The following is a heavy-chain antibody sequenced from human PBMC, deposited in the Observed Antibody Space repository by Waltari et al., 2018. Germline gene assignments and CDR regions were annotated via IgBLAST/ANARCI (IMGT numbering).Heavy chain of an antibody. V-gene: IGHV4-59*11. Sequence: QVQLQESGPGLVKPSETLSLTCTVSGGSISRHYWSWIRQPPGKGREWIGYIYYSGSTNHNPSLQSRVTISVDTSKNQFSLKLSSVTAADTAVYYCARKEHMTDAFDIWGQGTMVTVSS. CDR3: ARKEHMTDAFDI. D-gene: IGHD1-1*01. CDR2: IYYSGST. CDR1: GGSISRHY. J-gene: IGHJ3*02.